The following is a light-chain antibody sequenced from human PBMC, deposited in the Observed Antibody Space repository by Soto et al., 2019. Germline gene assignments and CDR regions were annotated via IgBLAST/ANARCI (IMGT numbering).Light chain of an antibody. CDR1: QSVSSY. J-gene: IGKJ1*01. Sequence: EIVLTQSPATLSLSPGERATLSCRASQSVSSYLAWYKQKPGQAPRLLIYDASNKATGIPARYSGRKSETIFTLIIASLEPEDFAVYYCQQRVSWPLTFGQGTKVDIK. V-gene: IGKV3-11*01. CDR2: DAS. CDR3: QQRVSWPLT.